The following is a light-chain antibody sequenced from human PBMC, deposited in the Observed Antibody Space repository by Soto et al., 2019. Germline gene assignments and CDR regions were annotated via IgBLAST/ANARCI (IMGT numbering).Light chain of an antibody. V-gene: IGKV1-5*03. CDR2: KAS. CDR3: QHYNSYSEA. CDR1: QTISSW. J-gene: IGKJ1*01. Sequence: DIQMTQSPSTLSGSVGDRVTMTCRASQTISSWLAWYQQKPGKAPKLLIYKASTLKSGVPSRFSGSGSGTEFTLTISSLQPDDFATYYCQHYNSYSEAFGQGTMGDIK.